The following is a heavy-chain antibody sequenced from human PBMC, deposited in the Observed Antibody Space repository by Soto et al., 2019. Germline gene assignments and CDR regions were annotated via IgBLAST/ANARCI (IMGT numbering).Heavy chain of an antibody. CDR3: SRGGCDTTCSDYYYYYMDV. D-gene: IGHD2-2*01. CDR1: GFTFNYYA. V-gene: IGHV3-64*01. Sequence: QLVESGGGVVQPGGSLRLSCAASGFTFNYYAIQWVRQAPGKGLEYVSAVSSDGRSTYYGTSARGRFTISRDNSRNKVYLQMGSLRGEDMAVYYCSRGGCDTTCSDYYYYYMDVWGKGTTITVSS. J-gene: IGHJ6*03. CDR2: VSSDGRST.